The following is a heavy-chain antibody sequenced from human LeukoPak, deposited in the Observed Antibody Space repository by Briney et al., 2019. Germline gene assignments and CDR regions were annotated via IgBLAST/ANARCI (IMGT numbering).Heavy chain of an antibody. CDR1: VFTFSHYG. V-gene: IGHV3-33*01. D-gene: IGHD1-26*01. CDR3: TTDLRWDLLPFDY. Sequence: PGRSLRLSCAAAVFTFSHYGMHWVRQAPGKGLEWVAVIWSDGTNKYYAESVKGRFTISRDDSGNTVYLQMNSLRPEDTGVYYCTTDLRWDLLPFDYWGQGTLVTVSS. CDR2: IWSDGTNK. J-gene: IGHJ4*02.